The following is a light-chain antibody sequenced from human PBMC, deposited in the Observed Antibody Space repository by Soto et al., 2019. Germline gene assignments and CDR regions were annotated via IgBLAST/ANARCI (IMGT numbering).Light chain of an antibody. V-gene: IGKV1-5*03. Sequence: DIHMTQSPSTMSASVGDRVTSTWRASQSISSWLAWYQQKPGKDPKLLIYKESSLQIGVQSRFSGSGSGTEFTLTISSLQPDDFATYYCPPYNSYWTFGKGHKVDIK. CDR3: PPYNSYWT. CDR2: KES. CDR1: QSISSW. J-gene: IGKJ1*01.